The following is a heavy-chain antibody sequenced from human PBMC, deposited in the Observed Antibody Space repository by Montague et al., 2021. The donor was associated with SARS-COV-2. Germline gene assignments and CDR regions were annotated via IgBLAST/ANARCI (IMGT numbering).Heavy chain of an antibody. V-gene: IGHV3-48*03. Sequence: SLRLSCAASGFTFSSSEMNWVRQAPGQGLEWVSYISSSGRTIYYADSVKGRFTISRDNAKNSLYLQMNSLRAEDTAVYYCARSYYYDSGGYYPDAFDIWGQGTMVTVSS. J-gene: IGHJ3*02. CDR2: ISSSGRTI. CDR3: ARSYYYDSGGYYPDAFDI. CDR1: GFTFSSSE. D-gene: IGHD3-22*01.